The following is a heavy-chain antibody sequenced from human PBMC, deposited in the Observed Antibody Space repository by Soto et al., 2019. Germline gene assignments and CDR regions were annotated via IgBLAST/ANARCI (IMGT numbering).Heavy chain of an antibody. CDR3: VRKYPGTRPFDY. CDR1: GFTFNSYA. V-gene: IGHV3-23*01. D-gene: IGHD2-2*01. Sequence: LRLSCAASGFTFNSYAMNWVRQAPGKGLAWVSAIGTDGNTYYANSVKGRFTISRDNSRTTLYLQMNSLRVEDTALYYCVRKYPGTRPFDYWGQGTLVTVSS. CDR2: IGTDGNT. J-gene: IGHJ4*01.